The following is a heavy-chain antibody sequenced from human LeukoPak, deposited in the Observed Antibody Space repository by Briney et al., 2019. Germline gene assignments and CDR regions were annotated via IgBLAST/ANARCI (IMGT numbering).Heavy chain of an antibody. V-gene: IGHV4-59*01. D-gene: IGHD6-19*01. CDR1: GGSISSYY. Sequence: SETLSLTCTVSGGSISSYYWSWIRQPPGKGLEWIGYIYYSGSTNYNPSLKSRVTISVDTSKNQFSLKLSSVTAADTAVYYCARDPTSGWPGWWLDPWGQGTLVTVSS. J-gene: IGHJ5*02. CDR3: ARDPTSGWPGWWLDP. CDR2: IYYSGST.